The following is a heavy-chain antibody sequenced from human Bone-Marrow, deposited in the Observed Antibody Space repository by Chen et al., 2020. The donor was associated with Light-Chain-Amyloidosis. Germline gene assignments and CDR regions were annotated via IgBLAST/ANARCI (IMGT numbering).Heavy chain of an antibody. CDR3: ARRRDGYNFDY. CDR1: GYTFPNYW. CDR2: TYPDDSAA. J-gene: IGHJ4*01. Sequence: EVQLEQSGPEVKKPGESLKISCKGSGYTFPNYWIGWVRQMPGKGVEWMGVTYPDDSAAIYSPSFAGQVTISADKSITTAYLQWRSLKASDTAMYYCARRRDGYNFDYWGHGTLVTVSS. V-gene: IGHV5-51*01. D-gene: IGHD5-12*01.